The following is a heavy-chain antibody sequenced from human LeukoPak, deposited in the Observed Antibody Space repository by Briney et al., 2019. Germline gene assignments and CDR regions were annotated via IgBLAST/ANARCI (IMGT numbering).Heavy chain of an antibody. CDR1: GGSFSGYY. V-gene: IGHV4-34*01. D-gene: IGHD1-7*01. J-gene: IGHJ4*02. Sequence: SETLSPTCAVYGGSFSGYYWSWIRQPPGKGLEWIGEINHSGSTNYNPSLKSRVTISVDTSKNQFSLKLSSVTAADTAVYYCARGPVSYNWNYGLFDYWGQGTLVTVSS. CDR3: ARGPVSYNWNYGLFDY. CDR2: INHSGST.